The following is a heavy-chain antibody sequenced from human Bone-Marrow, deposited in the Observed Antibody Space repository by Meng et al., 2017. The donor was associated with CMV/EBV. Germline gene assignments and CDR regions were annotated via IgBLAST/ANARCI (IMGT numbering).Heavy chain of an antibody. CDR3: AREPDPYCSSTSCRWVDLDY. Sequence: ASVKVSCKASGYTFTSYGISWVRQAPGQGLEWMGWISAYNGNTNYAQKLQGRVTMTTDTSTSTAYMELRGLRSDDTAVYYCAREPDPYCSSTSCRWVDLDYWGQGTLVTVSS. CDR1: GYTFTSYG. CDR2: ISAYNGNT. D-gene: IGHD2-2*01. V-gene: IGHV1-18*01. J-gene: IGHJ4*02.